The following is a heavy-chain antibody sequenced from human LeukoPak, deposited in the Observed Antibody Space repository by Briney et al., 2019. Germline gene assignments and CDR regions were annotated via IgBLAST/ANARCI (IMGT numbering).Heavy chain of an antibody. CDR1: GYPFTSYD. V-gene: IGHV1-8*01. Sequence: ASVTVSCTASGYPFTSYDINWVRQATGQGLEWMGWMSSNNGNTGYAQKFQGRVTMTRDTSISTAYMELGSLRSEDTAVYYCARGPPNWGMVGYWGQGTLVTVSP. CDR3: ARGPPNWGMVGY. D-gene: IGHD7-27*01. CDR2: MSSNNGNT. J-gene: IGHJ4*02.